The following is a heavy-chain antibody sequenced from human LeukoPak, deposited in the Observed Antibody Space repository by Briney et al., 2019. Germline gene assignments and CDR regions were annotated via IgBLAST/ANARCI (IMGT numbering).Heavy chain of an antibody. Sequence: GGSLRLSCAASGFTFSSYAMSWVRQAPGKGLEWVSAISGSGGSTYYADSVKGRFTISRDNSKNTLYLEMNSLRAEDTAVYYCAKDYRGVATIGYYFDYWGQGTLVTVSS. CDR3: AKDYRGVATIGYYFDY. D-gene: IGHD5-12*01. J-gene: IGHJ4*02. CDR2: ISGSGGST. V-gene: IGHV3-23*01. CDR1: GFTFSSYA.